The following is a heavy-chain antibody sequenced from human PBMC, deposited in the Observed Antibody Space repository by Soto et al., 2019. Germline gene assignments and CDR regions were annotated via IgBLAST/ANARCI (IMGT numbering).Heavy chain of an antibody. CDR2: INTDGSVT. CDR3: ARASMGTLEY. V-gene: IGHV3-74*01. Sequence: PGGSLRLSCAASGFTFSSYWMYWVRQAPGKGLVWASRINTDGSVTNYADSVEGRFTISRDNAKNTLYLQMNSLRAEDTAVYYCARASMGTLEYWGQGTLVTVSS. CDR1: GFTFSSYW. D-gene: IGHD7-27*01. J-gene: IGHJ4*02.